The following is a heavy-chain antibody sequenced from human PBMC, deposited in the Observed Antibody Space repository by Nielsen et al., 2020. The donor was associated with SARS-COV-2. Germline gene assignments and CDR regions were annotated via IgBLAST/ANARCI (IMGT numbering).Heavy chain of an antibody. CDR1: GFSFSSYA. V-gene: IGHV3-23*01. Sequence: GSLRLSCAASGFSFSSYAMTWVRQAPGKGLEWVSSIGTTGDKTFYADSVKGRFTISRDNSKNTLYLQLNSLRAEDTAVYYCARIGWELDLDFWGQGTLVTVSS. J-gene: IGHJ4*02. CDR2: IGTTGDKT. D-gene: IGHD4-23*01. CDR3: ARIGWELDLDF.